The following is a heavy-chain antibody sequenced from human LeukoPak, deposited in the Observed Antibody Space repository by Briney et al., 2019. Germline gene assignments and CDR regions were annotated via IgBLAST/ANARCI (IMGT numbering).Heavy chain of an antibody. CDR2: VYDSGST. CDR1: GGSISSYY. D-gene: IGHD5-24*01. CDR3: ARERRDGYKVYFDY. V-gene: IGHV4-59*01. Sequence: KTSETLSLTCTVSGGSISSYYWSWIRQPPGKGLEWIGDVYDSGSTNYNPSLKSRVTISVDTSKNQFSLRLSSVTAADTAVYYCARERRDGYKVYFDYWGQGTLVTVSS. J-gene: IGHJ4*02.